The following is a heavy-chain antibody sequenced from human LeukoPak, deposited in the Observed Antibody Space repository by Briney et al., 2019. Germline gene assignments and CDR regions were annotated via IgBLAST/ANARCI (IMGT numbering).Heavy chain of an antibody. V-gene: IGHV3-7*01. J-gene: IGHJ5*02. CDR1: GFTFSSYW. Sequence: PGGSLRLSCAASGFTFSSYWMSWVRQAPGKGLECVANIKQDGSEKYYVDSVKGRFTILRDNAKKSLYLQMNSLRAEDTAVYYCAGLGSRIAGFLVVTSPWWFDPWGQGTLVTVSS. CDR3: AGLGSRIAGFLVVTSPWWFDP. D-gene: IGHD3-22*01. CDR2: IKQDGSEK.